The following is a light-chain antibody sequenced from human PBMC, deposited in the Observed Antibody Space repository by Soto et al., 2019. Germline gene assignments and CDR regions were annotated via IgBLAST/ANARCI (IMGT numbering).Light chain of an antibody. Sequence: SYELPQPPSVAVSPGQTARITCSGDALPKPYAYWYQQKPGQAPVLVIYKDSERPSGIPERFSGSSSGTTVTWTISGVQEEDEADYYCQSADSSGTMGVFGTGTKLTVL. V-gene: IGLV3-25*03. CDR2: KDS. CDR1: ALPKPY. CDR3: QSADSSGTMGV. J-gene: IGLJ1*01.